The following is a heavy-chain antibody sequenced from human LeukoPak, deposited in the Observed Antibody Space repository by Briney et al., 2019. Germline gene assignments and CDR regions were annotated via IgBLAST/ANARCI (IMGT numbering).Heavy chain of an antibody. J-gene: IGHJ4*02. D-gene: IGHD6-13*01. CDR1: GGSISSYY. Sequence: SETLSLTCTVSGGSISSYYWSWIRQPPGKGLEWIGYIYYSGSTNYNPSLKSRVTISVDTSKNQFSLKLSSVTAADTAVYYCARAPSYSSSWPNYFDYWGQGTLVTVSS. CDR2: IYYSGST. V-gene: IGHV4-59*01. CDR3: ARAPSYSSSWPNYFDY.